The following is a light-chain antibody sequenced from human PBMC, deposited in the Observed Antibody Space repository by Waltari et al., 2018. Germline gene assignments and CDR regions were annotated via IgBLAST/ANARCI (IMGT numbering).Light chain of an antibody. CDR2: KAS. J-gene: IGKJ1*01. V-gene: IGKV1-12*01. CDR1: QGISSW. CDR3: QQYNSAPRT. Sequence: DIQMTQSPSSLSASAGDRVTITCRASQGISSWLAWYQQKAGKAPKLLIYKASSLQSWVPSMFSGSGSGTDFTLTISSLQPEDFATYYCQQYNSAPRTFGQGTKVEIK.